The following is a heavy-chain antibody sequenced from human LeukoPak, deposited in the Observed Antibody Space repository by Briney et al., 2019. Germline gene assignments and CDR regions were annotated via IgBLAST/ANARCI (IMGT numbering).Heavy chain of an antibody. CDR2: MNPNSGNT. D-gene: IGHD6-13*01. Sequence: GASVKVSCKASGYTFTSYDINWVRQATGQGLEWMGWMNPNSGNTGYAQKFQGRVTMTRNTSISTAYMELSSWTSEDTSVDYCARGRRGIAAAQYSYYSMAVWGNGTTVTVSS. V-gene: IGHV1-8*01. CDR1: GYTFTSYD. J-gene: IGHJ6*03. CDR3: ARGRRGIAAAQYSYYSMAV.